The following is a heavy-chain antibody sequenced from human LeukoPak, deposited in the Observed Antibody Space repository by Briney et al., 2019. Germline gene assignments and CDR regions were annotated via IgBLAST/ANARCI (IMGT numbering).Heavy chain of an antibody. CDR2: IRNDGSNS. J-gene: IGHJ4*02. Sequence: PGGSLRLSSAASALTFNSCGMHWVRQAPGKGLEWVAFIRNDGSNSYYADSVKGRFTISRDNSKNTLYLQMNSLRPEDTAVYYCAKDRSYYDSGGFRNFDYWGQGTLVTVSS. CDR3: AKDRSYYDSGGFRNFDY. D-gene: IGHD3-22*01. V-gene: IGHV3-30*02. CDR1: ALTFNSCG.